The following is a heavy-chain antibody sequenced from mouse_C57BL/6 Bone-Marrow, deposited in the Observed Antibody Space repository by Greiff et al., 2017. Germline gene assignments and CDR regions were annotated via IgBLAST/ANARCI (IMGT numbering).Heavy chain of an antibody. Sequence: VLLVESGAELARPGASVKLSCTASGYTFTSDWMHWVKQRPGQGLEWIGYINPSSGYTKYDQKFKDKATLTADTSSSTAYLQLSSLTYEDSAVYYCARNCGNAYWGQGTTLTVSS. CDR3: ARNCGNAY. CDR2: INPSSGYT. CDR1: GYTFTSDW. J-gene: IGHJ2*01. D-gene: IGHD2-1*01. V-gene: IGHV1-7*01.